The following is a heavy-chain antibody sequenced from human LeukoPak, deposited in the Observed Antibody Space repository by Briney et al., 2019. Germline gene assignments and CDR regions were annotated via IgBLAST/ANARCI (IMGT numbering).Heavy chain of an antibody. V-gene: IGHV3-74*01. Sequence: GGSLRLSCAASGFTFSSYWMHCVRQAPGKGLVWVSRNNSDGSSTSYADSVKGRFTISRDNAKNTLYLQMNSLRAEDTAVYYCARDSPVAGTSYYYGMDVWGQGTTVTVSS. CDR3: ARDSPVAGTSYYYGMDV. CDR2: NNSDGSST. J-gene: IGHJ6*02. D-gene: IGHD6-19*01. CDR1: GFTFSSYW.